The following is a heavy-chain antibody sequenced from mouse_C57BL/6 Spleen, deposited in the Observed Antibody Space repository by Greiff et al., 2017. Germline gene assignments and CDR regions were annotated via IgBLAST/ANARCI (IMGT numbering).Heavy chain of an antibody. Sequence: EVQLVESGGGLVKPGGSLKLSCAASGFTFSDYGMHWVRQAPEKGLAWVAYISSGSSTIYYADTVTGRFTISRDNAKNTLFLQMTSLRSEDTAMYYCARDYYGSSSYYYAMDYWGQGTSVTVSS. CDR2: ISSGSSTI. D-gene: IGHD1-1*01. CDR3: ARDYYGSSSYYYAMDY. CDR1: GFTFSDYG. J-gene: IGHJ4*01. V-gene: IGHV5-17*01.